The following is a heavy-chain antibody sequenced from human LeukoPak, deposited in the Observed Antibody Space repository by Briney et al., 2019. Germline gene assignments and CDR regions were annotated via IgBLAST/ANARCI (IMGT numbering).Heavy chain of an antibody. CDR1: GFAFSSYW. CDR3: ARDFSAFDI. D-gene: IGHD3-3*01. V-gene: IGHV3-7*05. J-gene: IGHJ3*02. CDR2: IKPDGSEK. Sequence: GGSLRLSCAASGFAFSSYWMNWVRQAPGKGLEWVANIKPDGSEKWYVDSVKGRFTISRDNGKNSLNLQLNSLRAEDTAVYYCARDFSAFDIWGQGRMVTVSS.